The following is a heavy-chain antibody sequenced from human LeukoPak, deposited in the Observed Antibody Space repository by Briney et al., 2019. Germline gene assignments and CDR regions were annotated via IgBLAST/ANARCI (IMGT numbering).Heavy chain of an antibody. Sequence: GGSLRLSCAAFGFTFSSYGMNWVRQAPGKGLEWVSFISGSGDTTAFADFVKGRFTISRDNSKNTPYLQMNSLRAGDAAVYYCAKAPVTTCSGAYCYPFDYWSQGTLVTVSS. CDR1: GFTFSSYG. V-gene: IGHV3-23*01. CDR2: ISGSGDTT. D-gene: IGHD2-15*01. CDR3: AKAPVTTCSGAYCYPFDY. J-gene: IGHJ4*02.